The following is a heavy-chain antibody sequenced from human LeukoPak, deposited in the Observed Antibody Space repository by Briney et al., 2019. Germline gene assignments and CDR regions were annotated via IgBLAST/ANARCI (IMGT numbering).Heavy chain of an antibody. J-gene: IGHJ6*02. Sequence: SKTLSLTCTVSGGSISSYYWSWIRQPPGKGLEWIGYIYYSGSTNYNPSLKSRVTISVDTSKNQFSLKLSSVTAADTAVYYCARDNWNYGSSMDVWGQGTTVTVSS. CDR3: ARDNWNYGSSMDV. V-gene: IGHV4-59*01. D-gene: IGHD1-7*01. CDR2: IYYSGST. CDR1: GGSISSYY.